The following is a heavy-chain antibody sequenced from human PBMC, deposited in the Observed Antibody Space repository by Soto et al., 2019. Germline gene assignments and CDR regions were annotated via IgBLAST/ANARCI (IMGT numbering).Heavy chain of an antibody. V-gene: IGHV1-3*05. Sequence: QVRLVQSGAEEKKPGASVKVSCKASGSTFTGYAMHWVRQAPGQRLEWMGWINAGNGNTKYSQKFQGRVTITRDTSASTAYMELSSLRSEDTAVYYCARAVAVPADFDYWGQGTLVTVSS. CDR3: ARAVAVPADFDY. D-gene: IGHD6-19*01. J-gene: IGHJ4*02. CDR2: INAGNGNT. CDR1: GSTFTGYA.